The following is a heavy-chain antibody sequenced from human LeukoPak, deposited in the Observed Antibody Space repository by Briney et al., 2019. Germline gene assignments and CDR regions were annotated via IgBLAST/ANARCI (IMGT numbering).Heavy chain of an antibody. V-gene: IGHV3-7*02. CDR1: GFTFSSYW. Sequence: PGGSLRLSCEASGFTFSSYWMIWVRQAPGKGLEWVANIKQNGSEKYHVDSVKGPFTISRENAKNSLYLQMNSLRAEDTAVFYCARHQGSGWQSSAYYFDYWGQGTLVTVSS. CDR3: ARHQGSGWQSSAYYFDY. D-gene: IGHD6-19*01. J-gene: IGHJ4*02. CDR2: IKQNGSEK.